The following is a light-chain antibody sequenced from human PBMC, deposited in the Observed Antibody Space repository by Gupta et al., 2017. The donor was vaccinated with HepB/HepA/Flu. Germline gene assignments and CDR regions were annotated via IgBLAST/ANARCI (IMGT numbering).Light chain of an antibody. Sequence: EIVLTQSPGTLSLSPGERATLSCWASQSVGNNYVAWHQQKPGQAPRLLTYGASSRATGSPDRFSGSGYVTDFTLTSSRREDEDFAVYYGQQDGDSKTFGQRTKVEV. CDR1: QSVGNNY. J-gene: IGKJ1*01. V-gene: IGKV3-20*01. CDR3: QQDGDSKT. CDR2: GAS.